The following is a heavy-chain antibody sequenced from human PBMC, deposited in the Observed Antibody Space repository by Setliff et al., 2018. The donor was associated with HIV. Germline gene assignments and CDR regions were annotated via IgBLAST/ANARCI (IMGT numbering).Heavy chain of an antibody. CDR1: GFPFSSYA. CDR2: ISGSGGDT. D-gene: IGHD3-10*01. J-gene: IGHJ4*02. Sequence: LRLSCAASGFPFSSYAMTWVRQAPGKGLECVAGISGSGGDTYYADSVKGRFVISREKSKSTLYLQMNSLRAEDTAVYYCAKKTAAYTSGSWLHYWGQGTLVTVSS. V-gene: IGHV3-23*01. CDR3: AKKTAAYTSGSWLHY.